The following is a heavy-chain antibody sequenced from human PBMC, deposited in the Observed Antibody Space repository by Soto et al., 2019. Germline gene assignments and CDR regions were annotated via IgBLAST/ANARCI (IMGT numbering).Heavy chain of an antibody. J-gene: IGHJ3*02. CDR1: GGSISSYY. Sequence: SETLSLTCTVSGGSISSYYWSWIRQPPGKGLEWIGYIYYSGSTNYNPSLKSRVAISVDTSKNQFSLKLSSVTAADTAVYYCARRYGWAFDIWGQGTMVTVSS. V-gene: IGHV4-59*08. CDR2: IYYSGST. D-gene: IGHD3-16*01. CDR3: ARRYGWAFDI.